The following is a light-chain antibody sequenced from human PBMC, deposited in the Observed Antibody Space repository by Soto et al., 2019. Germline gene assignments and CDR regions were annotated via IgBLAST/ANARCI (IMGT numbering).Light chain of an antibody. CDR1: SSDVGGYNY. V-gene: IGLV2-14*01. J-gene: IGLJ1*01. Sequence: QSVLTQPASVSGSPGQSITISCTGTSSDVGGYNYVSWYQQHPGKAPKLMIYEVSNRPSGVSNRFSGSKSGNTASLTISGLQAEDEADYYCGSYTSSSTNYVFGTGTKLTVL. CDR3: GSYTSSSTNYV. CDR2: EVS.